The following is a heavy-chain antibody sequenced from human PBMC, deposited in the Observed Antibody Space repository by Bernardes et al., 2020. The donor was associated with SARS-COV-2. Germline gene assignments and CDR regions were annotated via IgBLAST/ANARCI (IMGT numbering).Heavy chain of an antibody. V-gene: IGHV3-53*01. CDR1: GLTVTTTY. Sequence: LRLSCAASGLTVTTTYMSWVRQAPGKGLEWVSIIYASGKTFHASSVKGRFAISTDYSKNTLYLQMNSLRTEDTAVYYCAASNSNVPTGYYYYYYGMDFWGQGTTVIVSS. D-gene: IGHD5-18*01. CDR2: IYASGKT. J-gene: IGHJ6*02. CDR3: AASNSNVPTGYYYYYYGMDF.